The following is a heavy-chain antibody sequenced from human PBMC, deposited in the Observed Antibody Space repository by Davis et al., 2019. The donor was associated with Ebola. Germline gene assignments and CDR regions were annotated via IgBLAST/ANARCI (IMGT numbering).Heavy chain of an antibody. CDR3: ARMVQGGIDY. D-gene: IGHD3-10*01. Sequence: MPSETLSLTCTVSGGSVSSGSYYWSWIRQPPGKGLEWIGYIYHSGSTNYNPSLKSRVTISVDTSKNQFSLKLSSVTAADTAVYYCARMVQGGIDYWGQGTLVTVSS. J-gene: IGHJ4*02. V-gene: IGHV4-61*01. CDR1: GGSVSSGSYY. CDR2: IYHSGST.